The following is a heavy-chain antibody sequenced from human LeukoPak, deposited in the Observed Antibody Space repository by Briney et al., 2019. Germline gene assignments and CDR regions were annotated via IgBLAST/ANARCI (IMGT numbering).Heavy chain of an antibody. CDR1: GFTFSSTS. CDR2: TVGGGDGT. J-gene: IGHJ4*02. Sequence: GGSLRLSCAASGFTFSSTSMSWVRQAPGKGLEWVAVTVGGGDGTYYADSVKGRFTISRDNSNNTLYLQMNSLRAEDTAVYYCARDLNHYYDSSGSPDWGQGTLVTVSS. D-gene: IGHD3-22*01. CDR3: ARDLNHYYDSSGSPD. V-gene: IGHV3-23*01.